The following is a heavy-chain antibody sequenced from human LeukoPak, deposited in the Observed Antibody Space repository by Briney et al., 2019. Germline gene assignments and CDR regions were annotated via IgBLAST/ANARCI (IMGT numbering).Heavy chain of an antibody. J-gene: IGHJ5*02. D-gene: IGHD2-2*01. CDR2: IYPGDSDT. CDR1: GYSFTSYW. Sequence: GESLKISCKGSGYSFTSYWIGWVRQMPGKGLEWMVIIYPGDSDTRYSPSFQGQVTISADKSISTAYLQWSSLKASDTAMYYCARHFVVVPAAIRVFHSWFDPWGQGTLVTVSS. V-gene: IGHV5-51*01. CDR3: ARHFVVVPAAIRVFHSWFDP.